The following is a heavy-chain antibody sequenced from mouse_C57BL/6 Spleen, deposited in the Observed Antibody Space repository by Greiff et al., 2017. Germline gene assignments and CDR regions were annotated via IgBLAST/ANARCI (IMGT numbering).Heavy chain of an antibody. D-gene: IGHD1-1*01. V-gene: IGHV14-2*01. Sequence: EVKLVESGAELVKPGASVKLSCTASGFNIKDYYMHWVKQRTEQGLEWIGRIDPEDGETKYAPKFQGKATITADTSSNTAYLQLSSLTSEDTAVYYCASAAGSSYYAMDYWGQGTSVTVSS. J-gene: IGHJ4*01. CDR3: ASAAGSSYYAMDY. CDR2: IDPEDGET. CDR1: GFNIKDYY.